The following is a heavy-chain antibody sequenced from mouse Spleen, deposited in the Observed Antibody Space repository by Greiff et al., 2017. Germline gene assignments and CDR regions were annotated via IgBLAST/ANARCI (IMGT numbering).Heavy chain of an antibody. V-gene: IGHV5-9*04. CDR2: ISSGGGNT. Sequence: EVKLVESGGGLVKLGGSLKLSCAASGFTFSSYAMSWVRQTPEKRLEWVATISSGGGNTYYPDSVKGRFTISRDNAKNTLYLQMSSLKSEDTAMYYCATLLRGSYWYFDVWGAGTTVTVSS. J-gene: IGHJ1*01. CDR3: ATLLRGSYWYFDV. D-gene: IGHD1-2*01. CDR1: GFTFSSYA.